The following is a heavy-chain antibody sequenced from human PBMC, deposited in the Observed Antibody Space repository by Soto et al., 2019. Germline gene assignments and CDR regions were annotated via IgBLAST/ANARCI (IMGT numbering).Heavy chain of an antibody. D-gene: IGHD1-26*01. CDR3: ARDLSGTGLDI. J-gene: IGHJ6*02. CDR1: GDSIGRFY. CDR2: VYGTGGT. Sequence: PSETLSLTCNVSGDSIGRFYWSWIRQSAEKGLEWIGRVYGTGGTAYNPALKGRVTISLDRSNNHVSLEMNSVTAADTAVYFCARDLSGTGLDIWGRGTRVTVSS. V-gene: IGHV4-4*07.